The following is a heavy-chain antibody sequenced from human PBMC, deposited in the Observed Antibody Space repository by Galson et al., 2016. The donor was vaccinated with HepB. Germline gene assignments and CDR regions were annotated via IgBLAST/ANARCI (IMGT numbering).Heavy chain of an antibody. J-gene: IGHJ4*02. CDR1: GFTFSSYA. V-gene: IGHV3-23*01. CDR2: ISGSGGGT. Sequence: SLRLSCAASGFTFSSYAMSWVRQAPGKGLEWVSAISGSGGGTYYADSVKGRFTISRDNSKNTLYLQMNSLRAEDTAVYYCAKAIQLWGFYYFDYWGQGTLVTVSS. CDR3: AKAIQLWGFYYFDY. D-gene: IGHD5-18*01.